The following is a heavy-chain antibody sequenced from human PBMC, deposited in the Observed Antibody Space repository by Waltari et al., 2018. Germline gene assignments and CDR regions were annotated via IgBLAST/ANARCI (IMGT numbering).Heavy chain of an antibody. CDR1: RDRVSRASAA. V-gene: IGHV6-1*01. CDR3: ARGVVANTYYFDY. Sequence: QVLLPQSGPGLVRPSQTVSLTCPISRDRVSRASAAWNWVRQSPSRGLEWLGRTYFRSKWSDDYAVSVRGRITINPDTSKNQFSLHLNSVTPEDTAVYYCARGVVANTYYFDYWGQGILVTVSS. D-gene: IGHD2-15*01. J-gene: IGHJ4*02. CDR2: TYFRSKWSD.